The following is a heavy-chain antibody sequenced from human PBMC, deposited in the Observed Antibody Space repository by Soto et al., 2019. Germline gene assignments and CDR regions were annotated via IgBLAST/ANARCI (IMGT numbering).Heavy chain of an antibody. CDR2: IKQDGSEK. CDR3: ARDSLQLRAGYYYYYGMDV. D-gene: IGHD3-16*01. J-gene: IGHJ6*02. CDR1: GFTFSSYW. Sequence: GGSLRLSCAASGFTFSSYWMSWVRQAPGKGLEWVANIKQDGSEKYYVDSVKGRFTISRDNAKNSLYLQMNSLRAEDTAVYYCARDSLQLRAGYYYYYGMDVWGQGTTVTVSS. V-gene: IGHV3-7*05.